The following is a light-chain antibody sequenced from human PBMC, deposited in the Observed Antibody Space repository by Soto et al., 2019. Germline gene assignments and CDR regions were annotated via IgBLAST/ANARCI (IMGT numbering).Light chain of an antibody. CDR3: CSYAGSYTYV. CDR1: SSNIGAGYD. Sequence: QSVLTQPPSVSGATGQRVTISCTGSSSNIGAGYDVHWYQQLPGTAPKLLIYRNNRRPSGVPDRFSGSKSGTSASLAISGLQSEDEADYYCCSYAGSYTYVFGTGTKVTVL. CDR2: RNN. V-gene: IGLV1-40*01. J-gene: IGLJ1*01.